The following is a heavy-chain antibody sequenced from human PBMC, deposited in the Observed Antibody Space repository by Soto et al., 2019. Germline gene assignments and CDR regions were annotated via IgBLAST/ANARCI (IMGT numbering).Heavy chain of an antibody. CDR1: GGSISSYY. Sequence: QVQLQESGPGLVKPSETLSLTCTVSGGSISSYYWSWIRQPPGKGLEWIGYIYYSGSTNYNPSLKSRVTISVDTSKNQFSLKRSSVTAADTAVYYCARLLAARSYYFDYWGQGTLVTVSS. CDR3: ARLLAARSYYFDY. D-gene: IGHD6-6*01. CDR2: IYYSGST. J-gene: IGHJ4*02. V-gene: IGHV4-59*08.